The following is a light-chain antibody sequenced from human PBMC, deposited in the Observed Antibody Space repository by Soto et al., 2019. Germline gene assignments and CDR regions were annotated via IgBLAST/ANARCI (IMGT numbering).Light chain of an antibody. Sequence: DIQMTQSPSSVSASVGDRVTITCRASQGISSWVAWYQQKPGKAPNLLIYAASSLQSGVPSRFSGSGSVTEFTLTISSLQPEDFATYYCQQADTFPLTFGGGTKVEIK. V-gene: IGKV1-12*01. J-gene: IGKJ4*01. CDR1: QGISSW. CDR3: QQADTFPLT. CDR2: AAS.